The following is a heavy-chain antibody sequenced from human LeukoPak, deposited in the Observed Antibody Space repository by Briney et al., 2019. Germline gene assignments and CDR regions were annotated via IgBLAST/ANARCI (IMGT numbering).Heavy chain of an antibody. CDR2: IDTDGSDR. Sequence: PGGSLRLSCVASGFTFDRHWMHWVRQAPGKGLVWVSRIDTDGSDRGYAEFVKGRFTISRDNTENTLYLQMDSLRVEDTAVYYCARGGFIVGANQYFQWWGQGTRVIVSS. CDR3: ARGGFIVGANQYFQW. J-gene: IGHJ4*02. CDR1: GFTFDRHW. D-gene: IGHD3-16*02. V-gene: IGHV3-74*01.